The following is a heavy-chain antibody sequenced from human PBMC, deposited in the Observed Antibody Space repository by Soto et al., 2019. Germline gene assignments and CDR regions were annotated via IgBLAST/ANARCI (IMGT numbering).Heavy chain of an antibody. CDR3: ARDLMQQLVLYYYYGMDV. CDR2: ISYDGSNK. Sequence: GGSLRLSCAASGFTFSSYAMHWVRQAPGKWLEWVAVISYDGSNKYYADSVKGRFTISRDNSKNTLYLQMNSLRAEDTAVYYCARDLMQQLVLYYYYGMDVWGQGXTVTVSS. CDR1: GFTFSSYA. V-gene: IGHV3-30-3*01. J-gene: IGHJ6*02. D-gene: IGHD6-6*01.